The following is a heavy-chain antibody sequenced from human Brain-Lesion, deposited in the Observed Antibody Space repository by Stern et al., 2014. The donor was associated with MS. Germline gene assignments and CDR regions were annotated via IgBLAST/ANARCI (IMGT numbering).Heavy chain of an antibody. J-gene: IGHJ6*02. CDR3: ARDQRGITIFGVVTDYYYLGMDV. V-gene: IGHV1-2*02. D-gene: IGHD3-3*01. CDR2: LNPNTGGT. CDR1: GYIFTGYY. Sequence: VQLLESGAEVKKPGASVKVSCKTSGYIFTGYYIHWVRQDPGQGLEWMAWLNPNTGGTKYAQKFQGRVTMSRDTSISTAYVELSSLTSDDTAVYYCARDQRGITIFGVVTDYYYLGMDVWGQGTTVTVSS.